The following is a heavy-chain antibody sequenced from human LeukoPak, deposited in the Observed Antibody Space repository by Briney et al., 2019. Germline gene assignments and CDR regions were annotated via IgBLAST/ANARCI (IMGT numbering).Heavy chain of an antibody. CDR3: AKWLVVAATYYYYGMDV. CDR2: ISYDGSNK. CDR1: GFTFSNAW. V-gene: IGHV3-30*18. J-gene: IGHJ6*04. Sequence: GGSLRLSCVASGFTFSNAWMSWVRQAPGKGLEWVAVISYDGSNKYYADSVKGRFTISRDNSKNTLYLQMNSLRAEDTAVYYCAKWLVVAATYYYYGMDVWGKGTTVTVSS. D-gene: IGHD2-15*01.